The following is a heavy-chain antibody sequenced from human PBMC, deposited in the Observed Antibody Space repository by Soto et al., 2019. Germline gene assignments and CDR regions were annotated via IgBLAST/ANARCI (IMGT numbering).Heavy chain of an antibody. V-gene: IGHV3-23*01. D-gene: IGHD2-21*02. J-gene: IGHJ3*02. CDR3: AKDYCGGDCYPTPTTGDAFDI. Sequence: GGSLRLSCAASGFTFSSYAMSWVRQAPGKGLEWVSAISGSGGSTYYADSVKGRFTISRDNSKNTLYLQMNSLRAEDTAVYYCAKDYCGGDCYPTPTTGDAFDIWGQGTMVTVSS. CDR2: ISGSGGST. CDR1: GFTFSSYA.